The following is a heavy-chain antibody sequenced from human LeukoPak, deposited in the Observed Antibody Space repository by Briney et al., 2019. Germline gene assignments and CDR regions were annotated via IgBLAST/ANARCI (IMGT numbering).Heavy chain of an antibody. Sequence: ASVKVSCKASGYTVTHYSMHWVRQAPGQGLEWMGRINTSSGGTAYAQKFQDRLTLNRGMSASTLYMELSSLGSEDTAVYYCATRGERGNQADYWGQGTLGTVSS. V-gene: IGHV1-46*01. J-gene: IGHJ4*02. CDR2: INTSSGGT. CDR1: GYTVTHYS. CDR3: ATRGERGNQADY. D-gene: IGHD1-14*01.